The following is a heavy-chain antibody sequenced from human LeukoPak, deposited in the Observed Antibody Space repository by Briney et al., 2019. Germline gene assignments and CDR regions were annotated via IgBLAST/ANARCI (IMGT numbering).Heavy chain of an antibody. CDR1: GLTFHDYA. V-gene: IGHV3-23*01. Sequence: GGSLRLSCAISGLTFHDYAMTWVRQAPGKGLEWVSTIVGDSSKTYYADSVKGRFTISRDNSNYMLFLHMNNLRAEDTAIYYCAKRPYNYYYLDDWGKGTMVTVSS. D-gene: IGHD2-21*01. CDR3: AKRPYNYYYLDD. CDR2: IVGDSSKT. J-gene: IGHJ6*03.